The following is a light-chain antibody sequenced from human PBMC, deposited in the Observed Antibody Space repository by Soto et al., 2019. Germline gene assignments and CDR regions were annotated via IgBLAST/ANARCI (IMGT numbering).Light chain of an antibody. CDR3: QQYSAKWS. V-gene: IGKV1-5*03. CDR1: ESISSW. J-gene: IGKJ1*01. Sequence: DIQMTQSPSTLSASVGDSVTITCRASESISSWLAWFQQKPGKAPKLLIQKASILESGVPSRFSGSESGTEFTLTISSLQPDDVATYFCQQYSAKWSFGQGTKVEIK. CDR2: KAS.